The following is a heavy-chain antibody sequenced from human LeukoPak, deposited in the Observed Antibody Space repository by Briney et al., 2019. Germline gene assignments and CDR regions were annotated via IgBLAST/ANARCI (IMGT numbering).Heavy chain of an antibody. CDR1: GFTFSSYS. Sequence: PGGSLRLSCAASGFTFSSYSMNWVRQAPGKGLEWVSSISSSSSYIYYADSVKGRFTISRDNAKNSLYLQMNSLRAEDTAVYYCAREGSGYDYAFDYWGQGTLVTVSS. CDR2: ISSSSSYI. V-gene: IGHV3-21*04. J-gene: IGHJ4*02. D-gene: IGHD5-12*01. CDR3: AREGSGYDYAFDY.